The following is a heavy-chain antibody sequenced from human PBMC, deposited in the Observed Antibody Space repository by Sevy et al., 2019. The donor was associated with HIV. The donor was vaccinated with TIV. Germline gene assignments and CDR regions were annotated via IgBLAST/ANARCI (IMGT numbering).Heavy chain of an antibody. Sequence: SETLSLTCTVSGYSISSGYYWGWIRQPPGKGLEWIGSIYHSGSTYYNPSLKSRVTISVDTSKNQFSLKLSSVTAADTAVYYCARTMVRGIKGYALDIWGQGTMVTVSS. J-gene: IGHJ3*02. CDR2: IYHSGST. CDR3: ARTMVRGIKGYALDI. CDR1: GYSISSGYY. D-gene: IGHD3-10*01. V-gene: IGHV4-38-2*02.